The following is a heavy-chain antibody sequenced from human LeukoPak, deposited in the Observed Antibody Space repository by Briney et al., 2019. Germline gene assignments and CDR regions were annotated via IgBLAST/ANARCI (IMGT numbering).Heavy chain of an antibody. J-gene: IGHJ4*02. D-gene: IGHD6-19*01. CDR3: ARHGIAVGIDY. CDR2: IYYSGST. V-gene: IGHV4-34*01. CDR1: GGSFSGYY. Sequence: SETLSLTCAVYGGSFSGYYWSWIRQPPGKGLEWIGSIYYSGSTYYNPSLKSRVTISVDTSKNQCSLKLSSVTAADTAVYYCARHGIAVGIDYWGQGTLVTVSS.